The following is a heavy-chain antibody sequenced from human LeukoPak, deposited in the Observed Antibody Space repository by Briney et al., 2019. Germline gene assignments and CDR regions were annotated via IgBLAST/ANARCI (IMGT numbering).Heavy chain of an antibody. V-gene: IGHV3-21*01. CDR1: GFTFSSYS. CDR3: ARGLACSDDSSGYYCGDY. CDR2: ISSSSSYI. Sequence: GGSLRLSCAASGFTFSSYSMNWVRQAPGKGLEWVSSISSSSSYIYYADSVKGRFTISRDNAKNSLYLQMNSLRAEDTAVYYCARGLACSDDSSGYYCGDYWGQGTLVTVSS. J-gene: IGHJ4*02. D-gene: IGHD3-22*01.